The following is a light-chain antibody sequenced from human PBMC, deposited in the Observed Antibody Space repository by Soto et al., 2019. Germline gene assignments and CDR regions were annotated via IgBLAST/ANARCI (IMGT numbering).Light chain of an antibody. J-gene: IGLJ2*01. CDR3: VLYMGSGISV. Sequence: QAVVTQEPSFSVSPGGTVTLTCGLSSGSVSTGYYPSWYQQTPGQAPRTLIYSTNTRSSGVPDRFSGSILGNKAALTITGAKADDESDYYCVLYMGSGISVFGGGTKLTVL. CDR1: SGSVSTGYY. CDR2: STN. V-gene: IGLV8-61*01.